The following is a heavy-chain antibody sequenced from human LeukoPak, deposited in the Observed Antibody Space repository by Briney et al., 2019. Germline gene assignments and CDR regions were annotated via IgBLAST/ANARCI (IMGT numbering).Heavy chain of an antibody. Sequence: SETLSLTCTVSGGSISGYYWSWIRQPAGKGLEWIGRIYTSGSTNYNPSLKSRVTMSVDTSKNQFSLKLSSVTAADTAVYYCARDPPYNWNYVPFDYWGQGTLVTVSS. CDR1: GGSISGYY. J-gene: IGHJ4*02. CDR2: IYTSGST. CDR3: ARDPPYNWNYVPFDY. V-gene: IGHV4-4*07. D-gene: IGHD1-7*01.